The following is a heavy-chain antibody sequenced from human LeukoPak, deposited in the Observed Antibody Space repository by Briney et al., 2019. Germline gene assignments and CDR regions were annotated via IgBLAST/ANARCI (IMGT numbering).Heavy chain of an antibody. CDR3: AKDLSKELLYRRAKYYFDY. CDR1: GFTFSSYG. Sequence: GGSLRLSCAASGFTFSSYGMHWVRQAPGKGLEWVSFIRYDGSNKYYADSVKGRFTISRNNSKNTLYLQMSSLRAEDTAVYYCAKDLSKELLYRRAKYYFDYWGQGTLVTVSS. J-gene: IGHJ4*02. D-gene: IGHD3-3*01. V-gene: IGHV3-30*02. CDR2: IRYDGSNK.